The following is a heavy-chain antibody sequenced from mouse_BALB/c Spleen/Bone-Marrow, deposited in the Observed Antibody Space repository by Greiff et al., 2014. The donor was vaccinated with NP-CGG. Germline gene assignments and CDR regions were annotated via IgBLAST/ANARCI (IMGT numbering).Heavy chain of an antibody. CDR1: GYTFTSYD. Sequence: VQLVESXPELVKPGALVKISCKASGYTFTSYDINWVKQRPGQGLEWIGWIYPGDGSTKYNEKFKGKATLTADKSSSTAYMQLSSLTSENSAVYFCARNGNYRYAMDYWGQGTSVTVSS. V-gene: IGHV1S56*01. CDR2: IYPGDGST. D-gene: IGHD2-1*01. J-gene: IGHJ4*01. CDR3: ARNGNYRYAMDY.